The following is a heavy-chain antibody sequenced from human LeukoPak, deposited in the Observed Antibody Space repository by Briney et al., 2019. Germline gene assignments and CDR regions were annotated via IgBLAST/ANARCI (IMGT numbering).Heavy chain of an antibody. V-gene: IGHV1-18*01. CDR3: ARDLRRGSSSWYVSGGDY. CDR2: ITAYNDNT. CDR1: GYTFTSYG. Sequence: ASVKVSCKASGYTFTSYGISWVRQAPGQGLEWMGWITAYNDNTYYEQKLQGRVTMTTDTSTSTAYMELRSLRSDDTAVYYCARDLRRGSSSWYVSGGDYWGQGTLVTVSS. J-gene: IGHJ4*02. D-gene: IGHD6-13*01.